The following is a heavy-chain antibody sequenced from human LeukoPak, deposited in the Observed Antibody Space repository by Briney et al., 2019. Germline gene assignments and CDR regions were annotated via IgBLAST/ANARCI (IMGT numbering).Heavy chain of an antibody. D-gene: IGHD3-9*01. CDR2: ISGDGGST. CDR3: AKDITYDILTGYYNYFDY. J-gene: IGHJ4*02. Sequence: GGSLRLSCAASGFTFDDYAMHWVRHAPGKGLEWVSLISGDGGSTYYADSVKGRFTISRDNSKNSLYLQMNSLRTEDTALYYCAKDITYDILTGYYNYFDYWGQGTLVTVSS. V-gene: IGHV3-43*02. CDR1: GFTFDDYA.